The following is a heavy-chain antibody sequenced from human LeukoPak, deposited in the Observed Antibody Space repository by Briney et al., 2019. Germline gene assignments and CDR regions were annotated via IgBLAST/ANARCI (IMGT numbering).Heavy chain of an antibody. V-gene: IGHV4-59*08. Sequence: SETLSLTCTVSGGSISSYYWSWIRQPPGKGLEWIGYIYYSGSTNYNPSLKSRVTTSVDTSKNQFSLKLSSVTAADTAVYYCARQPATPNSFDYWGQGTLVTVSS. CDR1: GGSISSYY. CDR2: IYYSGST. J-gene: IGHJ4*02. D-gene: IGHD6-25*01. CDR3: ARQPATPNSFDY.